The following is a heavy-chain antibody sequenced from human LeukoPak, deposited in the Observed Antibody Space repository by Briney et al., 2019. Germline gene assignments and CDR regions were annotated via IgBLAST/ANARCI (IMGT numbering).Heavy chain of an antibody. D-gene: IGHD3-22*01. V-gene: IGHV1-69*05. Sequence: SVKVSCKASGGTFSSYAIIWVRQAPGQGLEWMGGIIPIFGTANYAQKFQGRVTITTDESTSTAYMELSSLRSEDTAVYYCARGGPYYYDSSGYYQLGFDYWGQGTLVTVSS. CDR3: ARGGPYYYDSSGYYQLGFDY. CDR1: GGTFSSYA. J-gene: IGHJ4*02. CDR2: IIPIFGTA.